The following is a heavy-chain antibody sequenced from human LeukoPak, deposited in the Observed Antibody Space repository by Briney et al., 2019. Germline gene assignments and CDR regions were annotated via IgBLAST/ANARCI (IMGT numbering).Heavy chain of an antibody. Sequence: SETLSLTCAVYGGSFSGYSGSWIRKPPGRGRDWIGEINHSGSTNYNPPLKSRVTISVDTSNKQFSLKLSSVTAADTAVYYCARGVRIAVAHPHLDYWGLGSLVTVSS. D-gene: IGHD6-19*01. V-gene: IGHV4-34*01. CDR2: INHSGST. CDR1: GGSFSGYS. J-gene: IGHJ4*02. CDR3: ARGVRIAVAHPHLDY.